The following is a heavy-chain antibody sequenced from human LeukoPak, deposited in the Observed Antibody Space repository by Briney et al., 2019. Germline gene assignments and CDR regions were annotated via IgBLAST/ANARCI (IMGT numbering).Heavy chain of an antibody. Sequence: GGSLRLSCAASGFTFSSYWMHWVRQAPGKGLVWVSRINTDGSSTSYADSVKGRFTISRDNAKNSLYLQMNSLRAEDTAVYYCARGSDDFWSGANDYYYYYMNVWGKGTTVTVSS. CDR1: GFTFSSYW. D-gene: IGHD3-3*01. V-gene: IGHV3-74*01. J-gene: IGHJ6*03. CDR3: ARGSDDFWSGANDYYYYYMNV. CDR2: INTDGSST.